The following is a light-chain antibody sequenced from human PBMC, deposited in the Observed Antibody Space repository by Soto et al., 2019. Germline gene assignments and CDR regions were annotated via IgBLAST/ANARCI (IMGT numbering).Light chain of an antibody. Sequence: SYELTQPPSVSVAPGKTASITCGGKNIGSKSGHWYQQKPGQAPVLVIYYDSDRPSGIPERFAGSNSGNTATLTISRVEAGDEADYYCQVLDSSSDHVVFGGGTKLTVL. J-gene: IGLJ2*01. CDR3: QVLDSSSDHVV. CDR2: YDS. CDR1: NIGSKS. V-gene: IGLV3-21*04.